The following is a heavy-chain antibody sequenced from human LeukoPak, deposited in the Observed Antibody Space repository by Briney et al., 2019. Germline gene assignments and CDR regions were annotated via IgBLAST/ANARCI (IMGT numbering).Heavy chain of an antibody. CDR3: ARGLSGYCSGGSCPRPGRPTSYYFDY. CDR2: INHSGST. Sequence: SETLSLTCAVYGGSFSGYYWSWIRQPPGKGLEWIGEINHSGSTNYNPSLKSRVTISVDTSKNQFSLKLSSVTAADTAVYHCARGLSGYCSGGSCPRPGRPTSYYFDYWGQGTLVTVSS. V-gene: IGHV4-34*01. CDR1: GGSFSGYY. D-gene: IGHD2-15*01. J-gene: IGHJ4*02.